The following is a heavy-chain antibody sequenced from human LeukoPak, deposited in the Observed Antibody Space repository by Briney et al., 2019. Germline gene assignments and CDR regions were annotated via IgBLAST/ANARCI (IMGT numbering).Heavy chain of an antibody. V-gene: IGHV3-23*01. CDR1: GFTFGTYA. CDR3: AKRSYGYCDY. J-gene: IGHJ4*02. D-gene: IGHD5-18*01. CDR2: ISGSGSNT. Sequence: PGGSLRLSCAASGFTFGTYAMSWVRQAPGKGLEWVSTISGSGSNTYFVDSVKGRFTISRDNSKNTLYLQMNSLRAEDTAVYYCAKRSYGYCDYWGQGTLVTVSS.